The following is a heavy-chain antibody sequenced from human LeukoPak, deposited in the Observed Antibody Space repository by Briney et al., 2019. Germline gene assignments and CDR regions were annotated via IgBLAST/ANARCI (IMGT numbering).Heavy chain of an antibody. V-gene: IGHV3-21*04. D-gene: IGHD6-13*01. CDR1: GFTFSSYS. CDR2: ISSSSSYI. Sequence: RTGGSLRLSCAASGFTFSSYSMNWVRQAPGKGLEWVSSISSSSSYIYYADSVKGRFTISRDNAKNSLHLQMNSLRAEDTAVYYCAKADRVSYVRSYYFDYWGQGTLVTVSS. CDR3: AKADRVSYVRSYYFDY. J-gene: IGHJ4*02.